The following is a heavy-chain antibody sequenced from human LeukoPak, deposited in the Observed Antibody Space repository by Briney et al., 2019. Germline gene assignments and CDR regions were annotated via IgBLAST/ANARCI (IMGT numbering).Heavy chain of an antibody. CDR2: ISGSGGST. V-gene: IGHV3-23*01. J-gene: IGHJ4*02. CDR3: AKAPLSGSTYYFDC. Sequence: GGPLRLSCAASGFTFSSYGMSWVRQAPGKGLEWVSAISGSGGSTYYADSVKGRFTISRDNSKNTLYLQMNSLRAEDTAVYYCAKAPLSGSTYYFDCWGQGTLVTVSS. CDR1: GFTFSSYG. D-gene: IGHD5-12*01.